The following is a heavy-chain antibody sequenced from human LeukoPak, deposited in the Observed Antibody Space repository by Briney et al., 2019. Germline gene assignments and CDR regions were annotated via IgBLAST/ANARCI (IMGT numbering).Heavy chain of an antibody. D-gene: IGHD3-10*01. CDR2: INAQSGAP. V-gene: IGHV1-2*02. CDR3: ARDGPSVFDY. Sequence: ASVKVSCKASGYTFTDYFIHWVRQAPGQGLEWMGWINAQSGAPRYAQIFEGRVTITRDTYIGTVYMQVSRLTSDDTAIYYCARDGPSVFDYWGQGTLVTVSS. CDR1: GYTFTDYF. J-gene: IGHJ4*02.